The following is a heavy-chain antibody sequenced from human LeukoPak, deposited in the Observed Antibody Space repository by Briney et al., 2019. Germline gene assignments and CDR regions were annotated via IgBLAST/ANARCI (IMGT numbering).Heavy chain of an antibody. CDR2: IYGGGTT. CDR1: GFTVSTNC. J-gene: IGHJ4*02. Sequence: GGSLRLSCAASGFTVSTNCMTWVRQAPGKGLEWVSTIYGGGTTYYADSVMGRFTISRHNSRNTLYLQMNSLRAEDTAVYYCARVDTVMAYYFDLWGQGTLVTVSS. CDR3: ARVDTVMAYYFDL. D-gene: IGHD5-18*01. V-gene: IGHV3-53*04.